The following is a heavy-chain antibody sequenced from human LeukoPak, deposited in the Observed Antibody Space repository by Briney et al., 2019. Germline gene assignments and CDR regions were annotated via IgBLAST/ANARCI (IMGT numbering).Heavy chain of an antibody. D-gene: IGHD3-3*01. V-gene: IGHV4-4*07. CDR3: ARSYYDFWSGPWGV. Sequence: KPSETLSLTCTVSGGSISSYYWSWIRQPAGKGLEWIGRIYTSGSTNYNPSLKSRVTMSVDTSKNQFSLKLSSVTAADTAVYYCARSYYDFWSGPWGVWGKGTTVTVSS. CDR2: IYTSGST. J-gene: IGHJ6*04. CDR1: GGSISSYY.